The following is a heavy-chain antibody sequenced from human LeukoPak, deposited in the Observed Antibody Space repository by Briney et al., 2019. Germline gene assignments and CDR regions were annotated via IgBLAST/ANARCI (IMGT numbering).Heavy chain of an antibody. D-gene: IGHD4-17*01. V-gene: IGHV3-48*01. J-gene: IGHJ6*03. CDR2: ISSSSDTI. Sequence: PGGSLRLSCAAFGFLFRSYSMNWVRQAPGKGLEWVSFISSSSDTISYADSVKGRFTISRDNAKNSLYLQMNSLRAEDTAIYYCARYDYGDYEDFYYYMDVWGKGTTVTVSS. CDR1: GFLFRSYS. CDR3: ARYDYGDYEDFYYYMDV.